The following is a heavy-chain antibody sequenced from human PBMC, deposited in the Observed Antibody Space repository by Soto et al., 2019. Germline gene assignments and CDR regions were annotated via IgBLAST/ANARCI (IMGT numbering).Heavy chain of an antibody. D-gene: IGHD2-15*01. CDR3: ARGQEVGAHFFDS. J-gene: IGHJ4*02. Sequence: PGGSLRLSCEASGFTFSGFDMHWVRQPTGKGLXXXXXXXXXXXXXXXXXXXGRFTISRDNAKNSLSLQMNSLRAGDTAVYFCARGQEVGAHFFDSWGQGTQVTVSS. V-gene: IGHV3-13*01. CDR2: XXXXXXX. CDR1: GFTFSGFD.